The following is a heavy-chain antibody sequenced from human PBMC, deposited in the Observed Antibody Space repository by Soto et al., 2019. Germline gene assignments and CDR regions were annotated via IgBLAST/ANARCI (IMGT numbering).Heavy chain of an antibody. J-gene: IGHJ5*02. CDR1: GFTFSNAW. Sequence: EVQLVESGGGLVKPGGSLRLSCAASGFTFSNAWMNWVRQSPEKGLEWVGRIKSNTAGGTADYAAPVKDSFTLSRDDTKHTLFLQMSSLKPEDTAVYYCTFGLMGTPTNHWGQGTLVTVSS. CDR2: IKSNTAGGTA. CDR3: TFGLMGTPTNH. D-gene: IGHD1-26*01. V-gene: IGHV3-15*07.